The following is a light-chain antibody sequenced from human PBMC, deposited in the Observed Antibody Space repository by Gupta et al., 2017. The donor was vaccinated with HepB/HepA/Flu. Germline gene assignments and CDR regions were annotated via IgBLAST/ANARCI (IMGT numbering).Light chain of an antibody. V-gene: IGKV3D-20*01. Sequence: EIVLTQSPATLSLSPGETATLSCGASQTVTSNYLAWYQQKTGLAPRLLIHDASTRATGVPDRFSGSGSGTEFTLTISRLEPEDFVVYYCQQEGNSPCTFGQGTKLEIK. CDR1: QTVTSNY. J-gene: IGKJ2*01. CDR3: QQEGNSPCT. CDR2: DAS.